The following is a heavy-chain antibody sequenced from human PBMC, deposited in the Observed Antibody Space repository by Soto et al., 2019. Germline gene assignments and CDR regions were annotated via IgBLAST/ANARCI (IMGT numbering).Heavy chain of an antibody. CDR3: ARDNGVGP. CDR1: GGSISSGDYY. V-gene: IGHV4-30-4*01. CDR2: SYDSGST. D-gene: IGHD2-8*01. J-gene: IGHJ5*02. Sequence: QVQLQESGPGLVKPSQTLSLTCTVSGGSISSGDYYWSWIRQPPGKGLEWIGYSYDSGSTYYNSSLKSRVNITLDTPKNQFSLKLTSVTAADTAVYYCARDNGVGPWGQGTLVTVSS.